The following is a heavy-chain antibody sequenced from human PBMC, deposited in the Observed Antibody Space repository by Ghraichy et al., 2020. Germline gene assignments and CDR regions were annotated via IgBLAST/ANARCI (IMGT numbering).Heavy chain of an antibody. V-gene: IGHV4-34*01. Sequence: SETLSLTCAVYGGSFSGYYWSWIRQPPGKGLEWIGEINHSGSTNYNPSLKSRVTISVDTSKNQFSLKLSSVTAADTAVYYCARAGLSSSWYGYYYYGMDVWGQGTTVTVSS. CDR1: GGSFSGYY. J-gene: IGHJ6*02. CDR3: ARAGLSSSWYGYYYYGMDV. CDR2: INHSGST. D-gene: IGHD6-13*01.